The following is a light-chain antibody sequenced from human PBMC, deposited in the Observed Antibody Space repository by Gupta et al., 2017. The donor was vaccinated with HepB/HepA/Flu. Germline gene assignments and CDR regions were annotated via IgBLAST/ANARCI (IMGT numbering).Light chain of an antibody. CDR2: WAS. Sequence: DIVMTQSPASLAVSLGGRATITCRSSQTVFNTFNHKNYLAWYQQKPGQPPKVLFSWASTRGSGVPDRFTASGSGTYFTLTVTGLQADDVAVYYCQQHYTLPRTFGRGTRVEIK. V-gene: IGKV4-1*01. CDR1: QTVFNTFNHKNY. CDR3: QQHYTLPRT. J-gene: IGKJ4*02.